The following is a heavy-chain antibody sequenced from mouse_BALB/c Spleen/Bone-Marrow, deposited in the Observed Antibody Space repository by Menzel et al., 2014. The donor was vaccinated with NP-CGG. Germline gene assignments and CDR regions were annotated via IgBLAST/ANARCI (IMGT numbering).Heavy chain of an antibody. J-gene: IGHJ3*01. D-gene: IGHD3-1*01. Sequence: EVQLQQSGPELEKPGASVKISCQASGYSFTGYNINWVKQSNGKSLEWLGNTDPYYGGTSYNQKFKAKATLTVDRSSSTAYMQLKSLTSEDSAVYYCARRGSSGYWFAYWGQGTLVAVSA. CDR2: TDPYYGGT. CDR3: ARRGSSGYWFAY. CDR1: GYSFTGYN. V-gene: IGHV1-39*01.